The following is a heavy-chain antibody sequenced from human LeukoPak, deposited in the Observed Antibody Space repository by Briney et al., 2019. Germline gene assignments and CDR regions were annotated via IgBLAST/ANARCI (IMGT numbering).Heavy chain of an antibody. CDR3: ARGSGNYYDQFDV. CDR2: ISVSGSIA. CDR1: GFTFSTYS. Sequence: GGSLRLSCAASGFTFSTYSLDWVRQAPGKGLEWISYISVSGSIALYVDTVKGRFTISRDNAKNSLFLQMNSLRDEDTAVYYCARGSGNYYDQFDVWGQGTLVTVSS. J-gene: IGHJ5*02. D-gene: IGHD3-10*01. V-gene: IGHV3-48*02.